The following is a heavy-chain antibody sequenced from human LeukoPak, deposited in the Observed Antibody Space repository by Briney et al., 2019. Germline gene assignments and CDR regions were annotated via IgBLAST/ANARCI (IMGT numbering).Heavy chain of an antibody. CDR1: GYTFTSYA. J-gene: IGHJ3*02. CDR2: INAGNGNT. Sequence: ASVKVSCKASGYTFTSYAMHWVRQAPGQRLEWMGWINAGNGNTKYSQKFQGRVTITRDTSASTAYMELSSLRSEDTAVYYCARFGPNYYDSSGLDAFDIWAKGQWSPSLQ. CDR3: ARFGPNYYDSSGLDAFDI. D-gene: IGHD3-22*01. V-gene: IGHV1-3*01.